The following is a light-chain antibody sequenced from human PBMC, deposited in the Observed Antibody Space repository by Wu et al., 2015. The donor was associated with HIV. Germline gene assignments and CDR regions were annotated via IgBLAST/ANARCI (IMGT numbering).Light chain of an antibody. Sequence: EIVLTQSPGTLSLFPGERATLSCRASQSVSSSNLVWYQQKPGRAPRLLIYGASSRAPGIPDRFSGGGSGTDFTLTISRLEPEDFAVYYCQQYDSSLWTFGQGTKVEIK. CDR1: QSVSSSN. CDR2: GAS. V-gene: IGKV3-20*01. J-gene: IGKJ1*01. CDR3: QQYDSSLWT.